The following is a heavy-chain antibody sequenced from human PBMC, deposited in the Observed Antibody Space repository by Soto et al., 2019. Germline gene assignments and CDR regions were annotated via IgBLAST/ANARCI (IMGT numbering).Heavy chain of an antibody. Sequence: GESLKISFKGSGYTFTSYLISWVRQMPGKGLEWRGIIYPADSDTRYSPSLQGQVTFSVDKSIRTAYLQWSSLRASDTAMYFCPRVIADYGEYFDSWGQGTPVTVSS. V-gene: IGHV5-51*01. CDR1: GYTFTSYL. CDR3: PRVIADYGEYFDS. J-gene: IGHJ4*02. CDR2: IYPADSDT. D-gene: IGHD4-17*01.